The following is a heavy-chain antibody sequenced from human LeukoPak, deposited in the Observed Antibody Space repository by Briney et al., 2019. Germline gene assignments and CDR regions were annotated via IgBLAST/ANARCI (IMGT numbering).Heavy chain of an antibody. CDR1: GGSISSYY. J-gene: IGHJ6*04. V-gene: IGHV4-59*01. Sequence: PSETLSLTCTVSGGSISSYYWSWIRQPPGKGLEWIGYIYYSGSTNYNPSLKSRVTISVDTSKNQFSLKLSSVTAADTAVYYCARDGWSGYGGVWGKGTTVTVSS. D-gene: IGHD3-3*01. CDR3: ARDGWSGYGGV. CDR2: IYYSGST.